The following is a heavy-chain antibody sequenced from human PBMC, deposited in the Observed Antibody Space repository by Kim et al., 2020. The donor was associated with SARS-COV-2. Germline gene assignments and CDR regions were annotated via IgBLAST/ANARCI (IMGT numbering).Heavy chain of an antibody. CDR2: IGSGSTPI. V-gene: IGHV3-48*03. Sequence: GGSLRLSCAASGFIFSVSEMNWVRQAPGKGLEWVSYIGSGSTPIYYDYSVKGRFTISSDNAKKSLILQMNILRAEDAAAYYYSRARRTENDNYYFLDV. CDR3: SRARRTENDNYYFLDV. J-gene: IGHJ6*01. D-gene: IGHD3-10*02. CDR1: GFIFSVSE.